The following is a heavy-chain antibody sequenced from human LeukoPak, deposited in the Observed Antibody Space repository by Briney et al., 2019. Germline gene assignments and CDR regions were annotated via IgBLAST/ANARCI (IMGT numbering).Heavy chain of an antibody. D-gene: IGHD6-19*01. CDR1: GFTFISYG. V-gene: IGHV3-30*02. CDR2: IRYDGSNK. CDR3: AKVGTSQWLVPYSRYFQH. Sequence: GSLRLSCAASGFTFISYGMHWVRQAPGKGLEWVAFIRYDGSNKYYADSVKGRFTISRDNSKNTLYLQMNSLRAEDTAVYYCAKVGTSQWLVPYSRYFQHWGQGTLVTVSS. J-gene: IGHJ1*01.